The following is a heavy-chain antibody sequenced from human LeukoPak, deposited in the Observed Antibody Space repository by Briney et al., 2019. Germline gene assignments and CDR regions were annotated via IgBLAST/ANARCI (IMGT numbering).Heavy chain of an antibody. CDR1: GGSISSGGYY. CDR3: ARLNTGPPRFDY. CDR2: IYHSGST. J-gene: IGHJ4*02. V-gene: IGHV4-30-2*02. D-gene: IGHD5-18*01. Sequence: PSETLSLTCTVSGGSISSGGYYWSWIRQPPGKGLEWIGYIYHSGSTYYNPSLKSRVTISVDTSKNQFSLKLSSVTAADTAVYYCARLNTGPPRFDYWGQGTLVTVSS.